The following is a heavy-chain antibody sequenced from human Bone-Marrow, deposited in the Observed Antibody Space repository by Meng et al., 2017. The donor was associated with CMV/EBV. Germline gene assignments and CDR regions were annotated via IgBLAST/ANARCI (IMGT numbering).Heavy chain of an antibody. CDR1: FRSDT. V-gene: IGHV3-21*06. J-gene: IGHJ4*02. Sequence: FRSDTMNWVRQAPGKGLEWVASISSDGTYVYYAASVKGRFTVSRDNNKNSLFLQMNRLRVADSSMYFCARSGLTLWTGSLQDGYMFDSWGQGTLVTVSS. CDR2: ISSDGTYV. D-gene: IGHD3/OR15-3a*01. CDR3: ARSGLTLWTGSLQDGYMFDS.